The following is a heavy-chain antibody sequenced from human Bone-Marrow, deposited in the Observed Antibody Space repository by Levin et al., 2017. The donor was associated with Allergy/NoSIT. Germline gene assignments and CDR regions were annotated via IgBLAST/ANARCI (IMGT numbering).Heavy chain of an antibody. Sequence: GGSLRLSCTASGFTFGNFWMTWARQVPGKGLEWVANINPGGSQTYYGQSVKGRFTISRDNAKDSLHLQLNNLRDEDTAVYYCARNRYDSYLDFWGQGTLVTASS. J-gene: IGHJ4*02. CDR3: ARNRYDSYLDF. CDR1: GFTFGNFW. CDR2: INPGGSQT. V-gene: IGHV3-7*01. D-gene: IGHD3-9*01.